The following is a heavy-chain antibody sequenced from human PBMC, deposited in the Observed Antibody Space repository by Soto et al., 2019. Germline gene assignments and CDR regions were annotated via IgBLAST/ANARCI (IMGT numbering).Heavy chain of an antibody. CDR1: GFTFSSYA. CDR3: AKRRGAGGHFDY. CDR2: VSIGGST. D-gene: IGHD2-15*01. V-gene: IGHV3-23*01. Sequence: GGSLRLSCAASGFTFSSYAMGWVRQGPGKGLEWVAVVSIGGSTHYADSVRGRFTISRDNSKNTLSLQMNSLTAEDTAVYFCAKRRGAGGHFDYWGQGALVTVS. J-gene: IGHJ4*02.